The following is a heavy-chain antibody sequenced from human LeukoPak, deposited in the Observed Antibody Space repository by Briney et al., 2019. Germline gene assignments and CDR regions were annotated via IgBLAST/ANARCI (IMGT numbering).Heavy chain of an antibody. Sequence: PSETLSLTCAVYGGSLSGYYWSWIRQPPGKGLEWIGEINHSGSTNYNPSLKSRVTISVDTSKNQFSLKLSSVTAADTAVYYCARGRSYGDLYYWGQGTLVTVSS. CDR2: INHSGST. J-gene: IGHJ4*02. D-gene: IGHD4-17*01. CDR3: ARGRSYGDLYY. CDR1: GGSLSGYY. V-gene: IGHV4-34*01.